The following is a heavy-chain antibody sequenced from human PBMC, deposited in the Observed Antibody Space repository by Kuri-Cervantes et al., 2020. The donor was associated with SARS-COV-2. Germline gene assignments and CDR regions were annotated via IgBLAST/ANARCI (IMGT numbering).Heavy chain of an antibody. CDR2: INPNSGGT. J-gene: IGHJ4*02. Sequence: ASVKVSCKASGYTFTGYYMHWVRQAPGQGLEWMGWINPNSGGTNYAQKFQGRVTMTRDTSISTAYMELSRLRPDDTAVYYCARDLRWAAAGKATSVGHWGQGTLVTVSS. CDR3: ARDLRWAAAGKATSVGH. CDR1: GYTFTGYY. D-gene: IGHD6-13*01. V-gene: IGHV1-2*02.